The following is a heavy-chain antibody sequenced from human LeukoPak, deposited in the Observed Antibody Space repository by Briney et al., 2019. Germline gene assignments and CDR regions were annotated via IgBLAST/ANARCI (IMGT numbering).Heavy chain of an antibody. CDR2: ISGSGYST. CDR3: AREAIKDY. J-gene: IGHJ4*02. Sequence: GGSLRLSCAASGFTFHNYAMAWVRQAPGKGLEWVSGISGSGYSTYYADSVKGRFTIARDDAKNSLYLQMSSLRDEDTAVYYCAREAIKDYWGQGTLVTVSS. V-gene: IGHV3-23*01. CDR1: GFTFHNYA.